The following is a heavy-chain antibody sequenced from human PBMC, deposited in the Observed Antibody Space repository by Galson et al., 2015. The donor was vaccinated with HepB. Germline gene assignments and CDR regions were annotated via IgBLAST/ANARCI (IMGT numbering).Heavy chain of an antibody. V-gene: IGHV3-21*01. CDR1: GFTFSSYS. Sequence: SLRLSCAASGFTFSSYSMNWVRQAPGKGLEWVSSISSSSSCIYYADSVKGRFTISRDNAKNSLYLQMNSLRAEDTAVYYCARDRTSLYYFDYWGQGTLVTVSS. D-gene: IGHD2-2*01. CDR3: ARDRTSLYYFDY. CDR2: ISSSSSCI. J-gene: IGHJ4*02.